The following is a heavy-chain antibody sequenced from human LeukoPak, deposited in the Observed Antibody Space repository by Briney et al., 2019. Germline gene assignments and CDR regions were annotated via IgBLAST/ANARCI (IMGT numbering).Heavy chain of an antibody. Sequence: PGGSLRLSCAASGFTFSSYGMHWVRQAPGKGLEWVAFIWYDGSNKYYADSVKGRFTISRDNSKNTLYLQMNSLRAEDTAVYYCAKDGALWGQGTLVTVSS. CDR1: GFTFSSYG. J-gene: IGHJ4*02. CDR2: IWYDGSNK. CDR3: AKDGAL. V-gene: IGHV3-30*02.